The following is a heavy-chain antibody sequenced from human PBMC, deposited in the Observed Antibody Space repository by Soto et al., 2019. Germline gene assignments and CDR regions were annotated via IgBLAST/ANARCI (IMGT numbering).Heavy chain of an antibody. D-gene: IGHD6-13*01. V-gene: IGHV3-23*01. CDR2: ISASGGST. Sequence: GSLRLSCAASGFTFSSYAMSWVRQAPGKGLEWVSAISASGGSTYYADSVKGRFTISRDNSKNTLYLQMNSLRAEDTAVYYCAKGTAADRTGIDYWGQGTLVTVSS. CDR1: GFTFSSYA. CDR3: AKGTAADRTGIDY. J-gene: IGHJ4*02.